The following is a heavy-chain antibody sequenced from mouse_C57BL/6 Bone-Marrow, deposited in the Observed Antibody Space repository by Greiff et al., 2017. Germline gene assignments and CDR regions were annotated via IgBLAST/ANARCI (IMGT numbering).Heavy chain of an antibody. CDR3: ARGETTVAPWYFDV. V-gene: IGHV1-82*01. CDR2: IYPGDGDT. J-gene: IGHJ1*03. D-gene: IGHD1-1*01. CDR1: GYAFSSSW. Sequence: QVQLQQSGPELVKPGASVKISCKASGYAFSSSWMNWVKQRPGKGLEWIGRIYPGDGDTNYNGKFKGKATLTVDKSSSTAYMQLSSLTSEDSAVYFCARGETTVAPWYFDVWGTGTTVTVSS.